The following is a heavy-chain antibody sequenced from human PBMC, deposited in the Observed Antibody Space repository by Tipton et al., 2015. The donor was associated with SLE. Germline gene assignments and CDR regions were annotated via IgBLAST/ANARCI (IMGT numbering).Heavy chain of an antibody. Sequence: TLSLTCTVSGGSISSYYWSWIRQPPGKGLEWIGYIYYSGNPYYNPSLKSRVTISIDTSKNQFSLKLSSVTAADTAVYYCARGGYYYYMDVWGKGTTVTVSS. CDR1: GGSISSYY. D-gene: IGHD3-16*01. V-gene: IGHV4-59*12. CDR3: ARGGYYYYMDV. J-gene: IGHJ6*03. CDR2: IYYSGNP.